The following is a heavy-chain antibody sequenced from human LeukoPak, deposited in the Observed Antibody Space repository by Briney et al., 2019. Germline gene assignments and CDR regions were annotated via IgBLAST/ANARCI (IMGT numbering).Heavy chain of an antibody. J-gene: IGHJ4*02. D-gene: IGHD3-10*01. CDR3: ARGWFGELVDY. CDR2: ISSSSSTI. CDR1: GFTFSSYS. V-gene: IGHV3-48*01. Sequence: QSGGSLRLSCAASGFTFSSYSMNWVRQAPGKGLEWVSYISSSSSTIYYADSVKGRFTISRDNAKNSLYLQMNSLRAEDTAVYYCARGWFGELVDYWGQGTLVTVSS.